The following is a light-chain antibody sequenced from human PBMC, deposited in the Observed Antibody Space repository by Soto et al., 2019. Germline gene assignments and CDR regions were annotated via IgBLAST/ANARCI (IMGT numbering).Light chain of an antibody. J-gene: IGKJ4*01. CDR2: LAS. Sequence: DVVLTQSPVTLAVTPGEPASISCRSSLSLLHPNGNTFLHWYFQKPGQSPQLLIYLASKRTSGVPDRLRGTGSGTNYIQKISSLEAEDAGIYHCMESLQRPPTFGEGNKVDMK. V-gene: IGKV2-28*01. CDR1: LSLLHPNGNTF. CDR3: MESLQRPPT.